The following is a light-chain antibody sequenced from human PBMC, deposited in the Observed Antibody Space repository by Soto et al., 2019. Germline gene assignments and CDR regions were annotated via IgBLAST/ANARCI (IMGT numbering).Light chain of an antibody. V-gene: IGLV1-40*01. CDR1: SSNIGAGYD. CDR3: HSYDSSLTALVI. Sequence: QSVLTQPPSVSGAPGQGVTISCTGSSSNIGAGYDVHWYQQLPGTDPKLLIYGNSNRPSGVPDRFSGSKSGTSSSLAITGLQAEDEALYYCHSYDSSLTALVIFGGGTKLTVL. J-gene: IGLJ2*01. CDR2: GNS.